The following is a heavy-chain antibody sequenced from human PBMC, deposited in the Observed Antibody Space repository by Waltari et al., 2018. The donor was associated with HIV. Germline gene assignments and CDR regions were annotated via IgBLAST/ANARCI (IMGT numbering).Heavy chain of an antibody. CDR1: GFTFSSYD. V-gene: IGHV3-13*01. J-gene: IGHJ6*02. Sequence: EVQLVESGGGLVQPGGSLRLSCAACGFTFSSYDMHWVRQAPGKGLEWVSAIGTAGDTYYPGSVKGRFTISRENAKNSLYLQMNSLRAEDTAVYYCARERRQYGMDVWGQGTTVTVSS. CDR3: ARERRQYGMDV. CDR2: IGTAGDT.